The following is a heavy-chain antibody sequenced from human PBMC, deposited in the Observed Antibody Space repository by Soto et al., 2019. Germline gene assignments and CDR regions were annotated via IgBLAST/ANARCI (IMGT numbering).Heavy chain of an antibody. CDR3: AREKRANGYFAD. CDR1: GFTFSAYW. J-gene: IGHJ4*02. D-gene: IGHD6-25*01. CDR2: IKQAGSEK. Sequence: EVQLVESGGGLVQTGGSLRLSCAASGFTFSAYWMSWVRQAPGKGLEWVANIKQAGSEKYYVDSVNGRFIISRDDAKNSLFLPVNSLRVEAPDVYYCAREKRANGYFADWGQVTLVTVSS. V-gene: IGHV3-7*01.